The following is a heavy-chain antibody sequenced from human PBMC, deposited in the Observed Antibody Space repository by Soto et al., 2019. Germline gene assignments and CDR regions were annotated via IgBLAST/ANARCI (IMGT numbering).Heavy chain of an antibody. Sequence: GGSLRLSCAGAGLTFSSHWMSWVRQAPEKGLEWVANINEDGSVVNYVDSVRGRFTISGDNAKKSLYLQMSSLRAEDTAVYYCARGPFWGQGTLVTVSS. CDR2: INEDGSVV. V-gene: IGHV3-7*04. J-gene: IGHJ4*02. CDR1: GLTFSSHW. CDR3: ARGPF.